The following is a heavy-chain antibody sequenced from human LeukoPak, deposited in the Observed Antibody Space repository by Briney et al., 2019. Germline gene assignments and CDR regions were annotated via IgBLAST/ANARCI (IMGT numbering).Heavy chain of an antibody. J-gene: IGHJ4*02. D-gene: IGHD3-22*01. Sequence: PSETLSLTCAVYGGSFSGYYWSWIRQPPGKGLEWIGEINHSGSTNYNPSLKSRVTMSVDTSKNQFSLKLSSVTAADTAVYYCARVPVSSGYYRWGQGTLVTVSS. CDR2: INHSGST. CDR3: ARVPVSSGYYR. V-gene: IGHV4-34*01. CDR1: GGSFSGYY.